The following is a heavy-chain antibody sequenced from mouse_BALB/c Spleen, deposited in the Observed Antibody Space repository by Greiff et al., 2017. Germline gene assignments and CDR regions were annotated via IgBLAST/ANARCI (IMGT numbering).Heavy chain of an antibody. V-gene: IGHV3-2*02. CDR1: GYSITSDYA. CDR3: ARFSYYYGSSYAMDY. CDR2: ISYSGST. D-gene: IGHD1-1*01. J-gene: IGHJ4*01. Sequence: EVKLEESGPGLVKPSQSLSLTCTVTGYSITSDYAWNWIRQFPGNKLEWMGYISYSGSTSYNPSLKSRISITRDTSKNQFFLQLNSVTTEDTATYYCARFSYYYGSSYAMDYWGQGTSVTVSS.